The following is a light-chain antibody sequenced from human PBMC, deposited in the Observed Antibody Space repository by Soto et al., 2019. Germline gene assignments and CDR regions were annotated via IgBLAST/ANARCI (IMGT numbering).Light chain of an antibody. CDR2: KAS. J-gene: IGKJ4*01. CDR3: QQYNTYPLT. CDR1: QSISTW. V-gene: IGKV1-5*03. Sequence: DIQMTQSPSTLSASVGDRVTITCRASQSISTWLAWYQQKPGQAPKRLIYKASSLEGGVPSRFGGSGSGTLFNITISSLQPYDFATYYCQQYNTYPLTFGGGTTVDIK.